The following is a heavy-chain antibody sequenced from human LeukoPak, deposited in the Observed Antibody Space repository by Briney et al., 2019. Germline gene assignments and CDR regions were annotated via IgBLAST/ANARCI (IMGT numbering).Heavy chain of an antibody. V-gene: IGHV4-34*01. CDR2: INDSGST. CDR3: ARVRNYQFNGMDV. Sequence: SETLSLTCAVSGESLTGYYWSRIRQAPGKGPEWIGEINDSGSTKYNPSFKSRLSILVDSPKNQFSLKLTSVTAADTAVYYCARVRNYQFNGMDVWGQGTTVTVSS. D-gene: IGHD1-7*01. J-gene: IGHJ6*01. CDR1: GESLTGYY.